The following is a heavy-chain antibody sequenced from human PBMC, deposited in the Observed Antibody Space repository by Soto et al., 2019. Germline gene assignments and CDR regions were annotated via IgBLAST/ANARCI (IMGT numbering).Heavy chain of an antibody. CDR3: ATDLTAVVVPATIYYGMAV. CDR2: INQDGSEK. Sequence: PGGSLRLSCAASGLTFSRYWMSWVRQAPGKGLEWVANINQDGSEKYYVDSVKGRFTISRDNAKNSLYLQMNSLRVKDTAVYYCATDLTAVVVPATIYYGMAVWGQGTKVTVSS. J-gene: IGHJ6*02. D-gene: IGHD2-2*01. V-gene: IGHV3-7*04. CDR1: GLTFSRYW.